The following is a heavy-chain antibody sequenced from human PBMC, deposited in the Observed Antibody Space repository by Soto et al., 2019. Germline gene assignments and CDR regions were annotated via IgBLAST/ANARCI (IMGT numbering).Heavy chain of an antibody. D-gene: IGHD3-22*01. Sequence: GASVKVSCKASGYTFTSYYMHWVRQAPGQGLEWMGIINPSGGSTSYAQKFQGRVTMTRDTSTSTVYMELSSLRSEDTDVYYCARDQSNPNYYDSSGSHFDYWGQGTLVTVSS. J-gene: IGHJ4*02. CDR3: ARDQSNPNYYDSSGSHFDY. CDR2: INPSGGST. CDR1: GYTFTSYY. V-gene: IGHV1-46*01.